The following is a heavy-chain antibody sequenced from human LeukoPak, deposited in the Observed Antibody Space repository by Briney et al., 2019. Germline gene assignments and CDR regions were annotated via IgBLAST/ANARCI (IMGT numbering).Heavy chain of an antibody. CDR3: ARSAYARYFDY. CDR1: GGSIGGYY. CDR2: IYTSGST. D-gene: IGHD4-17*01. V-gene: IGHV4-4*07. J-gene: IGHJ4*02. Sequence: SETLSLTCTVSGGSIGGYYWSWIRQPAGKGLEWVGRIYTSGSTNYNPSLKSRVTMSVDTSKNQFSLKLSSVTAADTAVYYCARSAYARYFDYWGLGTLVTVSS.